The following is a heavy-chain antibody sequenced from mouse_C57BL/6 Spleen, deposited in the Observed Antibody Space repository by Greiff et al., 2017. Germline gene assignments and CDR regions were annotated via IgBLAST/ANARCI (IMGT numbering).Heavy chain of an antibody. CDR1: GYSFTGYY. V-gene: IGHV1-43*01. CDR2: INPSTGGT. J-gene: IGHJ4*01. CDR3: ARSGYDYAMDY. D-gene: IGHD2-2*01. Sequence: VQLQQSGPELVKPGASVKISCKASGYSFTGYYMHWVKQSPEKSLEWIGEINPSTGGTSYNQKFKGKATLTVDKSSSTAYMQLKSLTSEDSAVYYCARSGYDYAMDYWGQGTSVTVSS.